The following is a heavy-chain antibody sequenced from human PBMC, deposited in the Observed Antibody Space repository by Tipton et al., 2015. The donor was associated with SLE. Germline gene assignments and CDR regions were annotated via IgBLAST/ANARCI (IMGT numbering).Heavy chain of an antibody. CDR2: ISTYNGNT. CDR1: GYTFTNYG. CDR3: ARDVPASGSRLLDS. V-gene: IGHV1-18*01. Sequence: QLVQSGAELKKPGASVKVSCKASGYTFTNYGVSWVRQDPGQGLEWVAWISTYNGNTDYAQKLRGRVTVTTDTSTNTAYLELRSLTSDDTALYYCARDVPASGSRLLDSWGQGTLVTDSS. D-gene: IGHD6-13*01. J-gene: IGHJ4*02.